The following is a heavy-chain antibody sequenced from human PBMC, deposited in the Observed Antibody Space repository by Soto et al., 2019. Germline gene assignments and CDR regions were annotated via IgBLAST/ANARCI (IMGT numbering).Heavy chain of an antibody. J-gene: IGHJ3*01. D-gene: IGHD3-9*01. V-gene: IGHV4-59*01. CDR1: GGSISSYF. CDR2: IYYSGRT. Sequence: SETLSLTCTVSGGSISSYFWSWIRQPPGKGLEWIGYIYYSGRTNYNPSLKSRVTISVDTSKKQISLKLSSVTAADSAVYYCASGGWTYDILTGYYLWGQGTMVTVSS. CDR3: ASGGWTYDILTGYYL.